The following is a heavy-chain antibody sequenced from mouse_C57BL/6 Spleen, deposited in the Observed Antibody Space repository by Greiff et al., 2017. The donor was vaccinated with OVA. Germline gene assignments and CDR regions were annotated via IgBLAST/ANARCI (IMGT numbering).Heavy chain of an antibody. D-gene: IGHD1-1*01. CDR1: GYSFTGYY. J-gene: IGHJ2*01. CDR2: INPSTGGT. V-gene: IGHV1-42*01. CDR3: ARDGYFDY. Sequence: VQLQQSGPELVKPGASVKISCKASGYSFTGYYMNWVKQSPDKSLEWIGEINPSTGGTTYNQKFKAKATLTVDKSSSTAYMQLKSLTSEDSAVYYCARDGYFDYWGQGTTLTVSS.